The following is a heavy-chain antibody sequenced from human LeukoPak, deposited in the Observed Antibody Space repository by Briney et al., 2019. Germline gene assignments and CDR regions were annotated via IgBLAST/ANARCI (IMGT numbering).Heavy chain of an antibody. CDR1: GDSIISRDYY. J-gene: IGHJ6*02. CDR3: ARGPYYDILTGYSYYYYGMDV. D-gene: IGHD3-9*01. Sequence: SETLSLTCTVSGDSIISRDYYWSWIRQPPGKGLEWIGYIYYSGSTNYNPSLKSRVTISVDTSKNQFSLKLSSVTAADTAVYYCARGPYYDILTGYSYYYYGMDVWGQGTTVTVSS. CDR2: IYYSGST. V-gene: IGHV4-61*08.